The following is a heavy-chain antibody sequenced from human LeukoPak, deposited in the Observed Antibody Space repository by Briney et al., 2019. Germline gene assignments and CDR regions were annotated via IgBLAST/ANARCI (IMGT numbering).Heavy chain of an antibody. CDR2: IKQDGSEK. D-gene: IGHD4-17*01. J-gene: IGHJ3*02. V-gene: IGHV3-7*03. CDR1: GFTFSSYW. Sequence: PGGSLRLSCAASGFTFSSYWMSWVRQAPGKGLEWVANIKQDGSEKYYVDSVKGRFTISRDNAKNSLYLQMNSLRAEDTAVYYCAKGHDYGDYAAAFDIWGQGTMVTVSS. CDR3: AKGHDYGDYAAAFDI.